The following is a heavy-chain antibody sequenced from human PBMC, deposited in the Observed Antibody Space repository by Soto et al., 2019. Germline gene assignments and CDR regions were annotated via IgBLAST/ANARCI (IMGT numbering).Heavy chain of an antibody. Sequence: EVQLVESGGGLIPPGGSLRLSCAASGFLVNSAYMTWVRQAPGKGLEWLSMINSDGSTLYAESVKGRFTTSRDNSKNRLDLQMNSLRAEDTAMYYCARSGYSFAWGYWGQGTLVIVTS. D-gene: IGHD5-18*01. CDR3: ARSGYSFAWGY. CDR2: INSDGST. V-gene: IGHV3-53*01. CDR1: GFLVNSAY. J-gene: IGHJ4*02.